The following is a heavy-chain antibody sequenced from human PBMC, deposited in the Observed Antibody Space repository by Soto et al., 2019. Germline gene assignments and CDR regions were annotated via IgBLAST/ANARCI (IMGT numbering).Heavy chain of an antibody. J-gene: IGHJ4*02. CDR2: INHSGIT. CDR1: GGSFSGYY. CDR3: ARGRSHYYDSSGYYYFDY. Sequence: SATLSRTCAVYGGSFSGYYWSWIRQRPGKGLEWIVEINHSGITNYNPSLKSRVTISVDTSKNQFSLKLSSVTAADTAVYHCARGRSHYYDSSGYYYFDYWGQGTLVTVSS. D-gene: IGHD3-22*01. V-gene: IGHV4-34*01.